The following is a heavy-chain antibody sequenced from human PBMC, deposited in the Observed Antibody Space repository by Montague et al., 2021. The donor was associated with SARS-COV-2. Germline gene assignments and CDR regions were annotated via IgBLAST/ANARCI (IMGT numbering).Heavy chain of an antibody. J-gene: IGHJ6*02. CDR1: GGSLGTYY. V-gene: IGHV4-59*08. Sequence: SETLSLTRSVSGGSLGTYYWSWIRQPPGKGLEWIGYIDDSGTTRYNPSLRSRATISLDLSKNQFSLDLNSVTAADTAVYYCARNAYNHYGLDVWGQGTTVTVSS. CDR3: ARNAYNHYGLDV. CDR2: IDDSGTT.